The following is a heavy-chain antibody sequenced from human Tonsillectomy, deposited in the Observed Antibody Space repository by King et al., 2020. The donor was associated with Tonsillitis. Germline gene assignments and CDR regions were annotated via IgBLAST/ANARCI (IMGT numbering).Heavy chain of an antibody. Sequence: VQLVESGGGLVKPGGSLRLSCAASGFIFSNAWMNWVRQAPGKGLEWVGRIKSKTDGGTTDCAAPVRGRFTFSRDDSKNTLYLEMNSLKTEDTAVYYCTTGTAVAHYHYYYYMDVWGKGTTVTVSS. CDR1: GFIFSNAW. V-gene: IGHV3-15*07. D-gene: IGHD6-19*01. J-gene: IGHJ6*03. CDR3: TTGTAVAHYHYYYYMDV. CDR2: IKSKTDGGTT.